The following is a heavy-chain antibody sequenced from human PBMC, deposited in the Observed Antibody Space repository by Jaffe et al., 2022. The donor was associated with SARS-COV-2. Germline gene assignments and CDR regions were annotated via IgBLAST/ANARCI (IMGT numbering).Heavy chain of an antibody. CDR2: MNPNSGNT. Sequence: QVQLVQSGAEVKKPGASVKVSCKASGYTFTSYDINWVRQATGQGLEWMGWMNPNSGNTGYAQKFQGRVTMTRNTSISTAYMELSSLRSEDTAVYYCARGVFGRYSIITPPTSIWGQGTLVTVSS. CDR1: GYTFTSYD. V-gene: IGHV1-8*01. D-gene: IGHD3-22*01. J-gene: IGHJ4*02. CDR3: ARGVFGRYSIITPPTSI.